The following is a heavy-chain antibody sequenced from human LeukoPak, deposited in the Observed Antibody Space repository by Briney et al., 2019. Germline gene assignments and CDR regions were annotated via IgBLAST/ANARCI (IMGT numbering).Heavy chain of an antibody. CDR3: ARETGYSSSWYGGA. Sequence: ASVKVSCKASGYTFTGYYLQGVRQAPGQGLEWMGRINPHSGVTNNAQKLQGRDTMPRDTSISTAYMELSRLRSDDTAVYYCARETGYSSSWYGGAWGQGTLVTVSS. J-gene: IGHJ5*02. D-gene: IGHD6-13*01. V-gene: IGHV1-2*06. CDR2: INPHSGVT. CDR1: GYTFTGYY.